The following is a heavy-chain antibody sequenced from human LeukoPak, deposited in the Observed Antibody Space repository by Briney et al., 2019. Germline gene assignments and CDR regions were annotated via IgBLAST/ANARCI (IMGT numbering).Heavy chain of an antibody. CDR1: GGSISGHY. Sequence: PSETLSLTCTVSGGSISGHYWSWMWQPPGKGLEWIGYIYYGGSTNYGPALRGRATISLNTPKNQFSLKVTYVNAADTAVYFCARGDGFGEAFDSWGQGTLVTVSS. CDR3: ARGDGFGEAFDS. J-gene: IGHJ4*02. V-gene: IGHV4-59*11. CDR2: IYYGGST. D-gene: IGHD3-10*01.